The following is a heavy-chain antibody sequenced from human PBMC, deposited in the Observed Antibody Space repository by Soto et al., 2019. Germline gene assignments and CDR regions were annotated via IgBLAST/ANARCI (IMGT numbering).Heavy chain of an antibody. Sequence: QVQLVQSGAEVKKPGSSVKVSCKASGGTFSSFTISWVRQAPGQGLEWMGGIIPIYGTANYAQKFQGRVTITADASTRTAYMELSIVRSDDTAVYYCAKDLRADWESYYYSAMDVWCQGTTVTVSS. J-gene: IGHJ6*02. CDR2: IIPIYGTA. V-gene: IGHV1-69*01. CDR1: GGTFSSFT. D-gene: IGHD1-26*01. CDR3: AKDLRADWESYYYSAMDV.